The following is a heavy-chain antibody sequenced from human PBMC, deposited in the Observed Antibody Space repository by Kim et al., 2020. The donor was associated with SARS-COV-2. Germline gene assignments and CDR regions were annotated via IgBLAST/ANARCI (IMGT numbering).Heavy chain of an antibody. D-gene: IGHD2-2*01. CDR1: GYTLTELS. Sequence: ASVKVSCKVSGYTLTELSMHWVRQAPGKGLEWMGGFDPEDGETIYAQKSQGRVTMTEDTSTDTVYMELSSLRSEETTVYYCATSMAYCSSTSCSIDSWGQGTLVTDSS. CDR2: FDPEDGET. J-gene: IGHJ4*02. CDR3: ATSMAYCSSTSCSIDS. V-gene: IGHV1-24*01.